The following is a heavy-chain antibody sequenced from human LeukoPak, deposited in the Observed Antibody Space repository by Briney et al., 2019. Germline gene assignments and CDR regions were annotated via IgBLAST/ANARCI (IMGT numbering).Heavy chain of an antibody. CDR3: ARDRLGYYSGGSCYYYYMDV. CDR1: GFTFSSYW. Sequence: PGGSLRLSCAASGFTFSSYWMSWVRQAPGKGLEWVANIKQDGSEKYYVDSVKGRFTISRDNAKNSLYLQMNSLRAEDTAVYYCARDRLGYYSGGSCYYYYMDVWGKGTTVTVSS. CDR2: IKQDGSEK. J-gene: IGHJ6*03. D-gene: IGHD2-15*01. V-gene: IGHV3-7*01.